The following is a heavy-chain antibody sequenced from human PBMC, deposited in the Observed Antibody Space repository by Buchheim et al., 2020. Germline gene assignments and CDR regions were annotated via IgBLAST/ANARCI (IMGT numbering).Heavy chain of an antibody. CDR1: GFTFSSYA. V-gene: IGHV3-23*01. J-gene: IGHJ4*02. Sequence: EVQLLESGGGLVQPGGSLRLSCAASGFTFSSYAMSWVRQAPGKGLEWVSAISGSGGSTYYADSVKGRFTISRDNSTSTLYLQMNSLRAEDTAVYYCATGRSIVATYVRGLEAYWGQGTL. CDR3: ATGRSIVATYVRGLEAY. CDR2: ISGSGGST. D-gene: IGHD5-12*01.